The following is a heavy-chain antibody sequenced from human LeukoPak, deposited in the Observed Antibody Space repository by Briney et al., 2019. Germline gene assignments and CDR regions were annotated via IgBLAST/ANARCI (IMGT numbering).Heavy chain of an antibody. Sequence: GGSLRLSCAASGFTFSSYAMSWARQAPGKGLEWVSAVNARGYSTYYADSVKGRFTISRDNSKNTLYLQMNSLRAEDTAVYYCAKDEWAVAGSYFDYWGQGTLVTVSS. J-gene: IGHJ4*02. V-gene: IGHV3-23*01. CDR3: AKDEWAVAGSYFDY. D-gene: IGHD6-19*01. CDR1: GFTFSSYA. CDR2: VNARGYST.